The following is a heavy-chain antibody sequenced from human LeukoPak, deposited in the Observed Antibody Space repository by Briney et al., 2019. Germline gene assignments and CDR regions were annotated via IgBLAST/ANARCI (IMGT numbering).Heavy chain of an antibody. D-gene: IGHD2-15*01. J-gene: IGHJ4*02. CDR1: GFTFSSYA. CDR2: ISDSGRNT. CDR3: AAGWYFDY. V-gene: IGHV3-23*01. Sequence: GGSLRLSCAASGFTFSSYAMSWVRQAPGKGLEWVSAISDSGRNTYYADFVKGRFTISRDDSKNTLYLQMNSLRAEDTAVYYCAAGWYFDYWGQGTLVTVSS.